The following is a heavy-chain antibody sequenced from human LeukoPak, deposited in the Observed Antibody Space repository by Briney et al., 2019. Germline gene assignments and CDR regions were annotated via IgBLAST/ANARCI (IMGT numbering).Heavy chain of an antibody. Sequence: GSLRLSCAASGFTFSSYSINWVRQAPGKGLEWVSSISISSSYIYYADSVKGRFTISRDNAKNSLYLQMNSLRAEDTAVYYCARGPQKNGHSSGYPGYFDYWGQGTLVTVSS. D-gene: IGHD3-22*01. V-gene: IGHV3-21*01. CDR3: ARGPQKNGHSSGYPGYFDY. J-gene: IGHJ4*02. CDR2: ISISSSYI. CDR1: GFTFSSYS.